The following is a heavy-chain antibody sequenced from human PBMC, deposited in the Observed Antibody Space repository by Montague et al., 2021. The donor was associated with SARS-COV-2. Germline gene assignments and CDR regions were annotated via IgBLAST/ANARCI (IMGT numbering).Heavy chain of an antibody. D-gene: IGHD2-8*01. CDR2: INYTGST. J-gene: IGHJ2*01. Sequence: SETLSLTYTVSGGSISSHYWTWIRQPPGKGLEWIGYINYTGSTNYNPSLKSRVAISVDTSKNQFSLSLSSVTAADTALYYCARLPPNGRWYLDLWGRGTLVTVSS. CDR3: ARLPPNGRWYLDL. V-gene: IGHV4-59*11. CDR1: GGSISSHY.